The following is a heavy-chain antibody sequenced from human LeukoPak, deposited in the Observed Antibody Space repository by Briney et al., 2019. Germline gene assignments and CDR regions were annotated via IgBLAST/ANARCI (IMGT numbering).Heavy chain of an antibody. J-gene: IGHJ5*02. CDR2: ISGSGGST. V-gene: IGHV3-23*01. CDR3: AKGQGGYENHNWFDP. CDR1: GFTFSSYA. Sequence: GGSLRLSCAASGFTFSSYAMSWVRQAPGKGLEWVSAISGSGGSTYCADSVKGRFTISRDNSKNTLYLQMNSLRAEDTAVYYCAKGQGGYENHNWFDPWGQGTLVTVSS. D-gene: IGHD5-12*01.